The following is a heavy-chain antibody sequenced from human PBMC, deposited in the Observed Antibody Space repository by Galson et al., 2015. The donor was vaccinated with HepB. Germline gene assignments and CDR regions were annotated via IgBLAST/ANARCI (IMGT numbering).Heavy chain of an antibody. CDR1: GFTFSSYA. J-gene: IGHJ2*01. CDR2: ISYDGSNK. D-gene: IGHD3-22*01. Sequence: SLRLSCAASGFTFSSYAMHWVRQAPGKGLEWVAVISYDGSNKYYADSVKGRFTISRDNSKNTLYLQMNSLSAEDTAVYYGASGVSYYYDSSGHKGGEWYFDLWGRGTLVTVSS. CDR3: ASGVSYYYDSSGHKGGEWYFDL. V-gene: IGHV3-30*04.